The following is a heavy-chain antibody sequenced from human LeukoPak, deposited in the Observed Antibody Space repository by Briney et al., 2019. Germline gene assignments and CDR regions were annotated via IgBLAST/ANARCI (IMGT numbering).Heavy chain of an antibody. CDR2: IYYSGST. D-gene: IGHD3-10*01. CDR3: ARLYGSGSYAPFDY. J-gene: IGHJ4*02. V-gene: IGHV4-59*08. CDR1: GGSISSYY. Sequence: PSETLSLTCTVSGGSISSYYWSWIRQLPGKGLEWIGYIYYSGSTNYNPSLKSRVTISVDTSKNQFSLKLSSVTAADTAVYYCARLYGSGSYAPFDYWGQGTLSPSPQ.